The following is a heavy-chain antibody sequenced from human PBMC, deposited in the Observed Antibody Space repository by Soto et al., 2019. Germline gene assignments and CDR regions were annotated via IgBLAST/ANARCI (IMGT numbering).Heavy chain of an antibody. V-gene: IGHV1-69*01. CDR3: ARGGSGYTWFNEF. D-gene: IGHD3-22*01. Sequence: QEQLVQSGAEVKKPGSSVKVSCKASGGLFSSYPISWVRQVPGQGLEWTGGIIPVFQTAYYTQRFQGRVTMTADESTNTAYMELSSLRSEDTAIYYCARGGSGYTWFNEFWGQGTLVTVSS. CDR1: GGLFSSYP. J-gene: IGHJ4*02. CDR2: IIPVFQTA.